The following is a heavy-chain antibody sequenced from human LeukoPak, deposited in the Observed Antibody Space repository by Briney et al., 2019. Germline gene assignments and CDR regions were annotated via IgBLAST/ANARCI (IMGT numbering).Heavy chain of an antibody. D-gene: IGHD1-26*01. CDR1: GFTFSSSA. CDR2: ISYDGSNK. CDR3: ASLTQALLDGAFDI. J-gene: IGHJ3*02. Sequence: GGSLRLSCAASGFTFSSSAMSWVRQAPGKGLEWVAVISYDGSNKYYADSVKGRFTISRDNSKNTLYLQMNSLRAEDTAVYYCASLTQALLDGAFDIWGQGTMVTVSS. V-gene: IGHV3-30*04.